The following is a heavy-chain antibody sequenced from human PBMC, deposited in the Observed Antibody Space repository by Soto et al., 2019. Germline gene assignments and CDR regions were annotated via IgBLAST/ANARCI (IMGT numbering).Heavy chain of an antibody. V-gene: IGHV4-39*01. Sequence: SETLSLTCTVSGGSISSSSYYWGWIRQPPGKGLEWIGSIYYSGSTYYNPSLKSRVTISVDTSKNQFSLKLSSVTAADTAVYYCASSPTYFGVVIHSYFDYWGQGTLVTVSS. J-gene: IGHJ4*02. CDR3: ASSPTYFGVVIHSYFDY. CDR1: GGSISSSSYY. CDR2: IYYSGST. D-gene: IGHD3-3*01.